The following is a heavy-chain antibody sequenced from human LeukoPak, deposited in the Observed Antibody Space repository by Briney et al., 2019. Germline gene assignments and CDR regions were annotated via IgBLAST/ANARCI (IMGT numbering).Heavy chain of an antibody. CDR2: INPNSGGT. Sequence: ASVKVSCKASGYTFTDYYIQWVRQAPGQGLEWMGWINPNSGGTNYAQKFQGRVTMTRDTSISTAYMELSRLKSDDTAVYYCARDLAYGANYYYYYMDVWGKGTTVTISS. V-gene: IGHV1-2*02. CDR1: GYTFTDYY. J-gene: IGHJ6*03. CDR3: ARDLAYGANYYYYYMDV. D-gene: IGHD1-26*01.